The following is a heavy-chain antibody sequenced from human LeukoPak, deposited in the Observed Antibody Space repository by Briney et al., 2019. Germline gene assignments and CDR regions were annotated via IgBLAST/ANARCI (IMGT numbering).Heavy chain of an antibody. CDR2: IYPGDSDT. CDR3: ARTTMVRGAMGGFDY. V-gene: IGHV5-51*01. D-gene: IGHD3-10*01. CDR1: GYSFTSYW. Sequence: GESLKISCKGSGYSFTSYWIGWVRQMPGKGLEWMGIIYPGDSDTRYSPSFQGQVTISADKSISTAYLQWSSLKASDTAMYCCARTTMVRGAMGGFDYWGQGTLVTVSS. J-gene: IGHJ4*02.